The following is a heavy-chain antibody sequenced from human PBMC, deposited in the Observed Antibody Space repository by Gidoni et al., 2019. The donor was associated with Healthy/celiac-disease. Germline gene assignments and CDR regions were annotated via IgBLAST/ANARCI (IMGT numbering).Heavy chain of an antibody. Sequence: QVQLQQWGAGLLKPSETLSLTCAVYGGSFSGYYWSWIRQPPGKGLEWIGENHHSGSTNYNPSLKRRVTISVDTSKNQFSLKLSSVTAADTAVYYCARHSSGWYWYGFDYWGQGTLVTVSS. CDR1: GGSFSGYY. CDR3: ARHSSGWYWYGFDY. J-gene: IGHJ4*02. CDR2: NHHSGST. V-gene: IGHV4-34*01. D-gene: IGHD6-19*01.